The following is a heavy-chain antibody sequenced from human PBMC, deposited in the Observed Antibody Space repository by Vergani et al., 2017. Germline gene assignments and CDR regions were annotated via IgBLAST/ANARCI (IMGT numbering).Heavy chain of an antibody. J-gene: IGHJ6*03. CDR3: ARVKAAGRVMDYYYYMDV. Sequence: QVQLQESGPGLVKPSETLSLTCTVSGGSISSYYWSWIRQPPGKGLEWIGYIYYSGSTNYNPSLKSRVTISVDTSKNQFSLKLSSVTAADTAVYYCARVKAAGRVMDYYYYMDVWGKGTTVTVSS. CDR1: GGSISSYY. V-gene: IGHV4-59*01. CDR2: IYYSGST. D-gene: IGHD6-13*01.